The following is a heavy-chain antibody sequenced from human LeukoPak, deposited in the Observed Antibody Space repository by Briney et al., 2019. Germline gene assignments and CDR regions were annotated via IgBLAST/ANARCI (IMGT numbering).Heavy chain of an antibody. CDR3: AKDRGGSGWYFDY. D-gene: IGHD6-19*01. J-gene: IGHJ4*02. Sequence: PGGSLRLSCAASGFTFSSYGMHWVRQAPGKGLEWVAVISYDGSNKYYADSVKGRFTISRDNSKNTLYLQVNSLRAEDTAVYYCAKDRGGSGWYFDYWGQGTLVTVSS. CDR2: ISYDGSNK. V-gene: IGHV3-30*18. CDR1: GFTFSSYG.